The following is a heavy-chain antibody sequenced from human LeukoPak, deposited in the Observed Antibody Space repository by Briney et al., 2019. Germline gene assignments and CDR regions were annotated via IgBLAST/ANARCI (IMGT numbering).Heavy chain of an antibody. V-gene: IGHV3-43*01. CDR2: ISWDGGST. D-gene: IGHD6-19*01. J-gene: IGHJ6*03. Sequence: SGGSLRLSCAASGFTFDDYTMHWVRQAPGKGLEWVSLISWDGGSTYYADSVKGRFTISRDNSKNSLYLQMNSLRTEDTALYYCAKDGNSGWSNYYYYYMDVWGKGTTVTVSS. CDR3: AKDGNSGWSNYYYYYMDV. CDR1: GFTFDDYT.